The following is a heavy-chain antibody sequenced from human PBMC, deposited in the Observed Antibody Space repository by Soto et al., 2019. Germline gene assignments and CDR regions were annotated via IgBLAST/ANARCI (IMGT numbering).Heavy chain of an antibody. CDR2: INSDGSST. Sequence: PGGSPRLSCAASGFTFSSYWMHWFRQAPGKGLVWVSRINSDGSSTSYADSVKGRFTISRDNAKNTLYLQMNSLRAEDTAVYYVPRTSLVHYDSWICYYPSYNYCYYLDYWGKGTPVTVSS. CDR1: GFTFSSYW. CDR3: PRTSLVHYDSWICYYPSYNYCYYLDY. D-gene: IGHD3-3*01. J-gene: IGHJ6*03. V-gene: IGHV3-74*01.